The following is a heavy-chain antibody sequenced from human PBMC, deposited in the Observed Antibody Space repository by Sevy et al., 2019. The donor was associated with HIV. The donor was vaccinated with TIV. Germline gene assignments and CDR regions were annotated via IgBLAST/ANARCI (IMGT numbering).Heavy chain of an antibody. V-gene: IGHV3-30-3*01. CDR1: GFTFSSYA. CDR3: ARDFTYYYDSSGSQGVDWFDP. J-gene: IGHJ5*02. D-gene: IGHD3-22*01. CDR2: ISYDGSNK. Sequence: GGSLRLSCAASGFTFSSYAMHWVRQAPGKGLEWVAVISYDGSNKYYADSVKGRFTISRDNSKNTLYLQMNSLRAEDTAMYYCARDFTYYYDSSGSQGVDWFDPWGQGTLVTVSS.